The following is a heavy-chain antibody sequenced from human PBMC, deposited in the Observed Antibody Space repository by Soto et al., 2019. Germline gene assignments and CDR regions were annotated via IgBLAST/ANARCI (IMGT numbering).Heavy chain of an antibody. CDR3: AHSVDTAMVFGMFDY. J-gene: IGHJ4*02. Sequence: QITLKESGPTLVKPTQTLTLTCTFSGFSLSTSGVGVGWIRQPPGKALEWLALIYWDDDKRYSPSLKSRLTITKDTHQNQVVLTMTNMDPVDTATYYCAHSVDTAMVFGMFDYWGQGTLVTVSS. CDR1: GFSLSTSGVG. D-gene: IGHD5-18*01. V-gene: IGHV2-5*02. CDR2: IYWDDDK.